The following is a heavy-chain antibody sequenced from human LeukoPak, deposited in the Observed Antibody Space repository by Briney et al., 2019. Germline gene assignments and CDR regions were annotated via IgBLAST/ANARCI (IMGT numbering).Heavy chain of an antibody. CDR3: AKDLEVGATADYYYYMDV. D-gene: IGHD1-26*01. V-gene: IGHV3-30*02. J-gene: IGHJ6*03. CDR1: GFTFSSYG. CDR2: IRYDGSNK. Sequence: GGSLRLSCAASGFTFSSYGMHWVRQAPGKGLEWVAFIRYDGSNKYYADSVKGRFTISRDNSKNTLYLQMNSLRAEDTAVYYCAKDLEVGATADYYYYMDVWGKGTTVTVSS.